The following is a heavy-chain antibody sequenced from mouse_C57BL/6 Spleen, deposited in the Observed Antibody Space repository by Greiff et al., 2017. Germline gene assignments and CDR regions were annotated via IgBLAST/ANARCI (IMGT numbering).Heavy chain of an antibody. CDR1: GFNIKNTY. CDR2: IDPANGNT. V-gene: IGHV14-3*01. Sequence: VQLQQSVAELVRPGASVKLSCTASGFNIKNTYMTWVKQRHEQGLEWIGRIDPANGNTKYAPKFQGKATITAVTSSNTAYLQLSSLTSEYTAIYSCARSVVDSRDYWGQGTSVTVSS. J-gene: IGHJ4*01. CDR3: ARSVVDSRDY. D-gene: IGHD1-1*01.